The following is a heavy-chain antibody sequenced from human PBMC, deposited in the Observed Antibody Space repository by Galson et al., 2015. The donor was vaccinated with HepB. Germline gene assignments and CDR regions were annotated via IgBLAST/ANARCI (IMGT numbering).Heavy chain of an antibody. J-gene: IGHJ4*02. D-gene: IGHD3-22*01. V-gene: IGHV1-24*01. CDR3: ASIPGYYDSSGQIDY. CDR1: GYTLTELS. CDR2: FDPDDGET. Sequence: SVKVSCKVSGYTLTELSMHWVRQAPGKGLEWMGGFDPDDGETIYAQKFQGRVTMTEDTSTDTAYMELSSLRSEDTAVYYCASIPGYYDSSGQIDYWGQGTLVTVSS.